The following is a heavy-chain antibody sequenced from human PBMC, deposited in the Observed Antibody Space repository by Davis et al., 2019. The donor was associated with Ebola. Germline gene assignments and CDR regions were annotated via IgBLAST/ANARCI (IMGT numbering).Heavy chain of an antibody. D-gene: IGHD6-19*01. V-gene: IGHV4-39*07. Sequence: PSETLSLTCKVSGGPISTNTYFWAWIRQPPGKGLEWIGSIHHSGHTYYKPSLKGRVTILVDTSKNQFSLKLSSVTAADTAIYYCARGVWLGDNWFDPWGQGIPVTVSS. CDR2: IHHSGHT. CDR3: ARGVWLGDNWFDP. CDR1: GGPISTNTYF. J-gene: IGHJ5*02.